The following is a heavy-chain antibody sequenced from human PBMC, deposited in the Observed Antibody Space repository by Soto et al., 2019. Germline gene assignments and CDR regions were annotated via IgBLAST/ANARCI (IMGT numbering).Heavy chain of an antibody. CDR1: GFTFSSFA. CDR2: ISSGGGST. Sequence: GGSLRLSCAASGFTFSSFALNWVRQAPGKGLEWVSIISSGGGSTFYADSVRGRFTISRDNSKEKLYLQMNSLSAEDTAVYYCAKNGPEGVITPRWLDPWGQGTLVTVSS. D-gene: IGHD3-10*01. CDR3: AKNGPEGVITPRWLDP. V-gene: IGHV3-23*01. J-gene: IGHJ5*02.